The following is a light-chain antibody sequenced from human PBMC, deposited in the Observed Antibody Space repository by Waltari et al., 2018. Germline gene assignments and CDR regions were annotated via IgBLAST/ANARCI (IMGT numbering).Light chain of an antibody. CDR1: GSNIGAGYD. CDR2: GRT. CDR3: QSYDTSLMSVV. Sequence: QSVLTQPPSVSGAPGQRVTISCTGSGSNIGAGYDVHWYQQLPRAAPKLLIYGRTSGPLGVPDRFFGSTSGTSASLAITGLQAEDEADDYCQSYDTSLMSVVFGGGTKLTVL. V-gene: IGLV1-40*01. J-gene: IGLJ3*02.